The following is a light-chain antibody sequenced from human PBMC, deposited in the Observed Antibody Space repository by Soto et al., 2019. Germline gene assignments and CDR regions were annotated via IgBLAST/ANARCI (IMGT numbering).Light chain of an antibody. Sequence: EIVLTQSPGTLSLSPGERATLSCRASQSFYLNALAWYQQKPGQTPRLLIYGASTRATDIPDRFSGSGSRTDFALTISRLEPEDFAMYYCQQYGRSPFTFGPGTRVDLK. CDR1: QSFYLNA. V-gene: IGKV3-20*01. J-gene: IGKJ3*01. CDR3: QQYGRSPFT. CDR2: GAS.